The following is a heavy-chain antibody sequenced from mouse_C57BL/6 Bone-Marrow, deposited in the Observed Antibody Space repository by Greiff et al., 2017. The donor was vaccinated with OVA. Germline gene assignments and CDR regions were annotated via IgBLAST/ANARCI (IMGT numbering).Heavy chain of an antibody. V-gene: IGHV1-18*01. J-gene: IGHJ1*03. Sequence: VQLQQSGPELVKPGASVKIPCKASGYTFTDYNMDWVKQSHGKSLEWIGDINPNNGGTIYNQKFKGKATLTVDKSSSTAYMGLRSLTSEDTAVYYCARGSSYWYFDVWGTGTTVTVSS. CDR2: INPNNGGT. CDR3: ARGSSYWYFDV. D-gene: IGHD1-1*01. CDR1: GYTFTDYN.